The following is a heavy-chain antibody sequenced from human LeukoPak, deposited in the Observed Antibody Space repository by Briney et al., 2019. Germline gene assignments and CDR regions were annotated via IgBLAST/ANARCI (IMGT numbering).Heavy chain of an antibody. V-gene: IGHV4-38-2*02. J-gene: IGHJ4*02. CDR2: IYHSGST. Sequence: SETLSLTCTVSGYSISSGYYWGWIRQPPGKGLEWIGSIYHSGSTYYNPSLKSRVTISVDTSKNQFSLKLNSVTAADTAVYYCARSEGFGGVIGPPDYWGQGTLVTVSS. D-gene: IGHD3-16*01. CDR3: ARSEGFGGVIGPPDY. CDR1: GYSISSGYY.